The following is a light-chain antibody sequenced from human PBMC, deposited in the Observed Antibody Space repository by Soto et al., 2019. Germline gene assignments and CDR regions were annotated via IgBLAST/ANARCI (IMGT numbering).Light chain of an antibody. CDR1: SNDVGGYNY. CDR3: SSYTSSSTLV. J-gene: IGLJ2*01. CDR2: EVS. V-gene: IGLV2-14*01. Sequence: QSALTQPASVSGSPGQSITISCTGTSNDVGGYNYVSWYQQHPGKAPKLMISEVSNRPSGVSNRFSGSKSGNTASLTISGLQAEDEADYYCSSYTSSSTLVFGAGTKLTVL.